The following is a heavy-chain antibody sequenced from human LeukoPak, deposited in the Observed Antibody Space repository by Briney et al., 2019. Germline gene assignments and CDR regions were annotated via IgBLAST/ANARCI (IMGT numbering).Heavy chain of an antibody. CDR1: GFTFSSYW. J-gene: IGHJ4*02. CDR3: ARGGNGYNFDFNY. Sequence: GGSLRLSCAASGFTFSSYWMNWARQAPGKGLEWVASISHNGNVNYYVDSVKGRFTISRDNAKNSLYLQMNSLRAEDTAVYYCARGGNGYNFDFNYWGQGTLVTVSS. CDR2: ISHNGNVN. D-gene: IGHD5-24*01. V-gene: IGHV3-7*01.